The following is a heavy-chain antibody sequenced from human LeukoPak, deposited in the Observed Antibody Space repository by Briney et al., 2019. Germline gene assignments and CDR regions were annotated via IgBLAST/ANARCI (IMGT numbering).Heavy chain of an antibody. V-gene: IGHV1-69*04. J-gene: IGHJ4*02. Sequence: KGFLKAFWGAFNSHCIRWGGPGPGQGVGWGGRDLPILGIANYAQKFQGRVTITADKSTSTAYMELSSLRSEDTAVYYCARGEVGYGSGSYYFDYWGQGTLVTVSS. CDR1: WGAFNSHC. CDR3: ARGEVGYGSGSYYFDY. D-gene: IGHD3-10*01. CDR2: LPILGIA.